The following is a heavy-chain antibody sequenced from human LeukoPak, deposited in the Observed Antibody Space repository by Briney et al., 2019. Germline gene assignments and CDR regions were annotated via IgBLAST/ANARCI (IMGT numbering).Heavy chain of an antibody. CDR2: ISPNSGGT. J-gene: IGHJ4*02. CDR3: AREPSGSGLLEY. V-gene: IGHV1-2*02. CDR1: GYTFTGYY. Sequence: EASVKVSCKASGYTFTGYYMHWVRQAPGQGLEWMGWISPNSGGTNYAQKFQGRVTMTRDTSISTAYMELNSLTSEDTAVYFCAREPSGSGLLEYWGQGTLVTVSS. D-gene: IGHD3-10*01.